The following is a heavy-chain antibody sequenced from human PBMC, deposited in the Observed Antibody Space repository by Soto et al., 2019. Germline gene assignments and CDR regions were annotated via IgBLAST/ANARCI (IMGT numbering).Heavy chain of an antibody. Sequence: GGSLRLSGAASGFTFTSYWMHWVLQAPGKGLVWVSRINSDGSSTSYADSVKGRFTISRDNAKNTLYLQMNSLRAEDTAVYYCARGVIRGAWFDPWGQGTLVTVSS. CDR3: ARGVIRGAWFDP. J-gene: IGHJ5*02. V-gene: IGHV3-74*01. CDR2: INSDGSST. D-gene: IGHD3-10*01. CDR1: GFTFTSYW.